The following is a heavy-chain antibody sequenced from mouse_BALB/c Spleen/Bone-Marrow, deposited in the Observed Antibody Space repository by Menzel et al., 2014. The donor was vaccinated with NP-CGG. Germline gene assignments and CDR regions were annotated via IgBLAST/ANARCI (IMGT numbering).Heavy chain of an antibody. V-gene: IGHV1-80*01. D-gene: IGHD2-14*01. J-gene: IGHJ2*01. CDR2: IYPGDGDT. Sequence: VQRVESGAELVRPGSSVKISCKASGYAFSSYWMNWVKQRPGQGLELIGQIYPGDGDTNYNGKFKGKATLTADISSSTAYMQLSSLTSEDSAVYFCARMRDYRYDEAFDYWGQGTTLTVSS. CDR1: GYAFSSYW. CDR3: ARMRDYRYDEAFDY.